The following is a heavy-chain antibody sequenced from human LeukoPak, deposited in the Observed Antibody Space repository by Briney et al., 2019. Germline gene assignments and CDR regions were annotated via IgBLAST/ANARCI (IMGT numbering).Heavy chain of an antibody. V-gene: IGHV4-30-4*08. D-gene: IGHD5-12*01. CDR1: GGSISSSSYY. J-gene: IGHJ4*02. Sequence: SETLSLTCTVSGGSISSSSYYWGWIRQPPGKGLEWIGYIHHSGSTSYNPSLKGRITISVDTSMNQFSLEMTSMTAADTAVYYCAGRGYAMAYWGRGALVTVSS. CDR3: AGRGYAMAY. CDR2: IHHSGST.